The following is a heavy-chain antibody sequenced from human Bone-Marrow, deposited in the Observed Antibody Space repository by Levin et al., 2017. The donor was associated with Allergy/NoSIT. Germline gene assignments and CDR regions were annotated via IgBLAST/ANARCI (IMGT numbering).Heavy chain of an antibody. CDR1: GFTFSSYS. J-gene: IGHJ5*02. V-gene: IGHV3-21*01. D-gene: IGHD4-17*01. CDR2: ISTSGDYI. Sequence: PGGSLRLSCAASGFTFSSYSMNWVRQAPGKGLEWVACISTSGDYIYYEDSVKGRFTISRDNAKNSLYLQMNSLRAEDTAVYYCARDDYGDFGWFDPWGQGTLVTVSS. CDR3: ARDDYGDFGWFDP.